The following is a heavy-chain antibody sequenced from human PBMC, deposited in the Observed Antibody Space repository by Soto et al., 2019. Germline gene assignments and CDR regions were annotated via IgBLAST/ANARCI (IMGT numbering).Heavy chain of an antibody. CDR3: AKGGTTTNIILDS. Sequence: GGSLRLSCAASGFTFSSYGMHWVRQAPGKGLEWVAVISYDGSNKYYADSVKGRFTISRDNSKNTLYLQMDSLRAEDTAVYYCAKGGTTTNIILDSWGPGTPVTVSS. V-gene: IGHV3-30*18. D-gene: IGHD1-1*01. J-gene: IGHJ4*02. CDR1: GFTFSSYG. CDR2: ISYDGSNK.